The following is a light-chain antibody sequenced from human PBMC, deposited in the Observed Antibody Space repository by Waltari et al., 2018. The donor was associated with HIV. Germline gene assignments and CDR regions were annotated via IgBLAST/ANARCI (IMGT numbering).Light chain of an antibody. J-gene: IGKJ3*01. Sequence: DIQMTQSPSSLSASLGGSVTITCRSSQTINIYLTWYRQKPGKTPDLLIYAASSLQSGVPSRFSGTGSGTDFTLTINGLQGEDFATYYCQQSFSGLTFGPGTKVDV. CDR1: QTINIY. V-gene: IGKV1-39*01. CDR2: AAS. CDR3: QQSFSGLT.